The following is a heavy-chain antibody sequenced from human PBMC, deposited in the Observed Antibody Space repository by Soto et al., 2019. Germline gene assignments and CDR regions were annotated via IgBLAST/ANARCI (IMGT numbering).Heavy chain of an antibody. V-gene: IGHV3-23*01. D-gene: IGHD3-22*01. Sequence: EVQLLESGGGLVQPGGSLRLSCATSGFSFSTYPMSWVRQAPGKGLEWVTAISANGRGTSYADSVKGRFTILRDNSKNTLYLQMNRLRAEDTAVYFCVKKRSYDRTNYDHFDYWGQGTLVTVSS. CDR3: VKKRSYDRTNYDHFDY. CDR2: ISANGRGT. J-gene: IGHJ4*02. CDR1: GFSFSTYP.